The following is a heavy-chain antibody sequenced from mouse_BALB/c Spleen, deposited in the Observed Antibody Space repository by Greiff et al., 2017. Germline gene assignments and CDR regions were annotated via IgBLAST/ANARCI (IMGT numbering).Heavy chain of an antibody. CDR1: GFTFNTYA. D-gene: IGHD2-2*01. J-gene: IGHJ4*01. Sequence: EVKLMESGGGLVQPTGSLKLSCAASGFTFNTYAMNWVRQAPGKGLEWVARIRSKSNNYATYYADSVKDRFTISRDDSQSMLYLQMNNLKTEDTAMYYCVRDGYLYDYAMDDWGQGTSVTGSS. CDR2: IRSKSNNYAT. V-gene: IGHV10-1*02. CDR3: VRDGYLYDYAMDD.